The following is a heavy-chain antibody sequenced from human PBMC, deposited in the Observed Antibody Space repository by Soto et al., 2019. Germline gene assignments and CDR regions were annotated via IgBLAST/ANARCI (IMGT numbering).Heavy chain of an antibody. J-gene: IGHJ5*02. Sequence: EVQLVESGGGLVQPGGSLRLSCAASGFTFSSYWMHWVRQAPGKGLVWVSRINSDGSSTSYADSVKGRFTISRDNAKNTLYLQMNSLRAEDTAVYYCARDRDDYDTLRGYTNWFDPWGQGTLVTVSS. CDR2: INSDGSST. CDR3: ARDRDDYDTLRGYTNWFDP. V-gene: IGHV3-74*01. CDR1: GFTFSSYW. D-gene: IGHD3-9*01.